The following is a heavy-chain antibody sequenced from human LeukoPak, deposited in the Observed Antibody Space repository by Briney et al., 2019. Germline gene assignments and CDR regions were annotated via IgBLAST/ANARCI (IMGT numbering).Heavy chain of an antibody. Sequence: SETLSLTCAVSGYSLSSGYYWGWIRQPPGKGLQWIGSIYHSGDTYYKPSLKSRVTMSVDTSKNQFSLRLTSVTAADTDVYYCARYGGGIGIEFWGQGTTVTVSS. D-gene: IGHD3-3*02. CDR2: IYHSGDT. CDR3: ARYGGGIGIEF. J-gene: IGHJ3*01. CDR1: GYSLSSGYY. V-gene: IGHV4-38-2*01.